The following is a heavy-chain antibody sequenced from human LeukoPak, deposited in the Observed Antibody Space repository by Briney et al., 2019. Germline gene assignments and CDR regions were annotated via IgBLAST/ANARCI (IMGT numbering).Heavy chain of an antibody. CDR2: INPNSGGT. Sequence: ASVKVSCKASGYTFTGYYMHWVRQAPGQGLEWMGWINPNSGGTNYAQKFQGRVTMTRDTSNSTAYMELSRLRSDDTAVYYCGSTRYSSSLRFYGMDVWGQGTTVTVSS. V-gene: IGHV1-2*02. CDR1: GYTFTGYY. J-gene: IGHJ6*02. CDR3: GSTRYSSSLRFYGMDV. D-gene: IGHD6-13*01.